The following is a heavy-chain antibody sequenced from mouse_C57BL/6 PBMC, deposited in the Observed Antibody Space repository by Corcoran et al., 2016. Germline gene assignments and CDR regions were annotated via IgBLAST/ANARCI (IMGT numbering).Heavy chain of an antibody. D-gene: IGHD1-1*01. Sequence: EVQLQQSGPELVKPGASVKIPCKASGYTFTDYNMDWVKQSHGKSLEWIGDINPNNGGTIYNQKFKGKATLTVDKSSSTAYMELRSLTSEDTAVYYCARSGGTVVAEGFAYWGQGTLVTVSA. CDR3: ARSGGTVVAEGFAY. CDR1: GYTFTDYN. CDR2: INPNNGGT. J-gene: IGHJ3*01. V-gene: IGHV1-18*01.